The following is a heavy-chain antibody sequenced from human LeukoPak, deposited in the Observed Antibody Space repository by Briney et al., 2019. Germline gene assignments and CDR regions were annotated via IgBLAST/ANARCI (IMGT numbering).Heavy chain of an antibody. CDR2: INGDGRII. J-gene: IGHJ1*01. D-gene: IGHD1-26*01. Sequence: GGSLRLSCAASGFTFSSNWMHWVRQAPGKGLVWISRINGDGRIIEHAESVKGRFTISRNNADNTLHLQMNSLRAEDTVVYHCVREVGAPGSFQHWGQGAPVTVSS. CDR3: VREVGAPGSFQH. V-gene: IGHV3-74*03. CDR1: GFTFSSNW.